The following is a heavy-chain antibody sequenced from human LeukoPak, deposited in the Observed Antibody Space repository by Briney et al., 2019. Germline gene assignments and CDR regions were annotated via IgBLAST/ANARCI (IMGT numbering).Heavy chain of an antibody. CDR1: GGSISSYY. Sequence: KPSETLSLTCTVSGGSISSYYWSWIRQPPGKGLEWIGYIYYSGSTNYNPSLKSRVTISVDTSKNRFSLKLSSVTAADTAVYYCARMDYYYDSSGPGNYFDYWGQGTLVTVSS. D-gene: IGHD3-22*01. CDR2: IYYSGST. CDR3: ARMDYYYDSSGPGNYFDY. V-gene: IGHV4-59*01. J-gene: IGHJ4*02.